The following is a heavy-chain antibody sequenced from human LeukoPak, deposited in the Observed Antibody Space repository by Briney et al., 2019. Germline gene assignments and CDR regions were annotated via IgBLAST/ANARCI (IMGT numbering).Heavy chain of an antibody. Sequence: SETLSLTCTVSGGSISSSSYYWGWIRQPPGKGLEWIGSIYYSGSTYYNPSLKSRVTISVDTSKNQFSLKLSSVTAADTAVYYCASPQWLENAVYFDYWGQGTLVTVSS. CDR3: ASPQWLENAVYFDY. V-gene: IGHV4-39*01. J-gene: IGHJ4*02. CDR1: GGSISSSSYY. CDR2: IYYSGST. D-gene: IGHD3-22*01.